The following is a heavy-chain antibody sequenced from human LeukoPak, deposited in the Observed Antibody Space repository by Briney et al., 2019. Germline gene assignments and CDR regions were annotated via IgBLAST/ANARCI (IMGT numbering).Heavy chain of an antibody. Sequence: SVKVSCKASGGTFSSYVISWVRQAPGQGLEWMGRIIPILGIANYAQKFQGRVTITADKSTSTAYMELSSLRSEDTAVYYCASDYTYYYDSSGSSFDYWGQGTLVTVSS. V-gene: IGHV1-69*04. J-gene: IGHJ4*02. CDR3: ASDYTYYYDSSGSSFDY. CDR2: IIPILGIA. D-gene: IGHD3-22*01. CDR1: GGTFSSYV.